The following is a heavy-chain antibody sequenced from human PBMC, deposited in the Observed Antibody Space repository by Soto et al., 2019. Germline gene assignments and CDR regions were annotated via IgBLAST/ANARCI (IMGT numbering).Heavy chain of an antibody. V-gene: IGHV1-3*01. CDR2: INAANGET. J-gene: IGHJ5*02. D-gene: IGHD6-13*01. CDR3: VRGQPQLMNWFDP. Sequence: QVQLVQSGAEVREPGASVKVSCKTSGYTFTSYATHWLRQAPGQRLEWMGWINAANGETKYSSKFKGRVTISRDTPANTAYMELRSLRSEDTAIYFCVRGQPQLMNWFDPWGQGTLVTVSS. CDR1: GYTFTSYA.